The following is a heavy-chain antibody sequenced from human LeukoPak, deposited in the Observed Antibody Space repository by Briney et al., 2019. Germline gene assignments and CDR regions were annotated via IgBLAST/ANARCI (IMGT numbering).Heavy chain of an antibody. CDR2: IYPGDSDT. D-gene: IGHD3-16*01. J-gene: IGHJ4*02. Sequence: GESLKISCKGSGYSFSNYWIGWVRQMPGKGLEWMVIIYPGDSDTRYSPSFQGQVTISADKSISTAYLQWSSLKASDTAMYYCARHYYDYVWGSYGIDYWGQGTLVTVSS. CDR1: GYSFSNYW. CDR3: ARHYYDYVWGSYGIDY. V-gene: IGHV5-51*01.